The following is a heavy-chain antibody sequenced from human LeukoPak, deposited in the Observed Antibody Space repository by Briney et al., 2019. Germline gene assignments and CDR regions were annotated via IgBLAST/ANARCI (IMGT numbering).Heavy chain of an antibody. V-gene: IGHV3-23*01. Sequence: PGGSLRLSCAASGFTFSSYAMSWVRQAPGKGLEWVSAISGSGGSTYYADSVKGRFTISRDNSKNTLYLQMNSLRAEDTAVYYCAKDPLPETDQPIVVVPAVTGDWGQGTLVTVSS. CDR1: GFTFSSYA. D-gene: IGHD2-2*01. CDR3: AKDPLPETDQPIVVVPAVTGD. CDR2: ISGSGGST. J-gene: IGHJ4*02.